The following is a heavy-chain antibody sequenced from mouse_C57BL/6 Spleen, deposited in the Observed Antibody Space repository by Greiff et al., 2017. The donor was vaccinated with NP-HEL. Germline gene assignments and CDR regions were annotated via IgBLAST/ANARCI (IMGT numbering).Heavy chain of an antibody. Sequence: QVQLQQPGAELVRPGSSVKPSCKASGYTFTSYWMDWVKQRPGQGLEWIGNIYPSDSETHYNQKFKDKATLTVDKSSSTAYMQLSSLTSEDSAVYYCARRDGDYFDYWGQGTTLTVSS. CDR1: GYTFTSYW. J-gene: IGHJ2*01. CDR2: IYPSDSET. CDR3: ARRDGDYFDY. V-gene: IGHV1-61*01.